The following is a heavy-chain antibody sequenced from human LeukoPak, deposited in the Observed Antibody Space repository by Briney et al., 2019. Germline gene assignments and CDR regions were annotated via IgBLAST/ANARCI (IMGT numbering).Heavy chain of an antibody. J-gene: IGHJ4*02. Sequence: GGSLRLSCAASGFTFDDYGMSWVRQAPGKGLEWVSGINWNGGSTGYADSVKGRFTISRDNAKNSLYLQMNSLRAEDTALYHCASGNWNYYYFDYWGQGTLVTVSS. CDR2: INWNGGST. D-gene: IGHD1-7*01. CDR3: ASGNWNYYYFDY. CDR1: GFTFDDYG. V-gene: IGHV3-20*01.